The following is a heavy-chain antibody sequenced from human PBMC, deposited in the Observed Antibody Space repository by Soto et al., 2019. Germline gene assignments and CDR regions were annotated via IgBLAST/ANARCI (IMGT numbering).Heavy chain of an antibody. CDR2: INHSGST. D-gene: IGHD3-10*01. J-gene: IGHJ4*02. Sequence: SETLSLTCAVYGGSFSGYYWSWIRQPPGKGLEWIGEINHSGSTNYNPSLKSRVTISVDTSKNQFSLKLSSVTAADTAVYYCGRGGLNYGSGSYYNPAVFDYWGQGTLVTV. V-gene: IGHV4-34*01. CDR3: GRGGLNYGSGSYYNPAVFDY. CDR1: GGSFSGYY.